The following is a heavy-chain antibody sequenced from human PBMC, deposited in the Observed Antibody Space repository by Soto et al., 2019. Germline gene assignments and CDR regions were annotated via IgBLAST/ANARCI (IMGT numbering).Heavy chain of an antibody. CDR1: GFMFSIYG. V-gene: IGHV3-30*18. CDR3: AKDAPKPPHYYYGMDV. CDR2: ISYDGSSK. J-gene: IGHJ6*02. Sequence: QVQLVESGGGVVQPGRSLGLSCAASGFMFSIYGIHWVRQAPGKGLEWVAVISYDGSSKYYADSVKGRFTVSRDNSRDREYLQMNSLRAEDTAVYFCAKDAPKPPHYYYGMDVWGQGTTVTISS.